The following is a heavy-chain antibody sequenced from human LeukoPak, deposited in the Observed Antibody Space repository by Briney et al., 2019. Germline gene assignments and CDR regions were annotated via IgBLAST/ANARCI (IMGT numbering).Heavy chain of an antibody. CDR2: MNPNRGNT. V-gene: IGHV1-8*01. CDR1: GYTFTSYD. J-gene: IGHJ6*03. D-gene: IGHD2-2*01. CDR3: ARGRRGVVPAAKNYYYYYMDV. Sequence: PSVKVSCKASGYTFTSYDTNWVPQATGQGLEWVGWMNPNRGNTGYAQKFQGRVTMTRNTSISTAYMELSSLRSEDTAVYYCARGRRGVVPAAKNYYYYYMDVWGKGTTVTVSS.